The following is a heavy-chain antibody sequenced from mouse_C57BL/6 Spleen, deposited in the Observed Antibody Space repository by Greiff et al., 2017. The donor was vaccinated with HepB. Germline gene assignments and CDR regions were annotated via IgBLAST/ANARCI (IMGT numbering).Heavy chain of an antibody. V-gene: IGHV14-4*01. CDR2: IDPENGDT. CDR1: GFNIKDDY. CDR3: TTGYYVPFAY. Sequence: VQLQQSGAELVRPGASVKLSCTASGFNIKDDYMHWVKQRPEQGLEWIGWIDPENGDTEYASKFQGKATITADTSSNTAYLQLSSLTSEDTAVYYCTTGYYVPFAYWGQGTLVTVSA. D-gene: IGHD1-1*01. J-gene: IGHJ3*01.